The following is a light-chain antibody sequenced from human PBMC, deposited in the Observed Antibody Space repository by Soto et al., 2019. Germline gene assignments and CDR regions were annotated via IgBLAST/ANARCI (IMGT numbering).Light chain of an antibody. V-gene: IGLV1-51*01. CDR3: TSYAGSDNFV. CDR1: SSNIGGNS. Sequence: QSVLTQPPSVSAAPGQKVTISCSGSSSNIGGNSVSWYQQLPGTAPKLLIYDDNKRPSGIPDRFSGSKSGTSATLGITGFQTGDEADYYCTSYAGSDNFVFGTGTKVTV. J-gene: IGLJ1*01. CDR2: DDN.